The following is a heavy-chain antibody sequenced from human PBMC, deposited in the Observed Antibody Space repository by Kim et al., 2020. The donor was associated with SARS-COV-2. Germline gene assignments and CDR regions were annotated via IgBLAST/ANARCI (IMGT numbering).Heavy chain of an antibody. CDR2: ISSSSSYI. Sequence: GGSLRLSCAASGFTFSSYSMNWVRQAPGKGLEWVSSISSSSSYIYYADSVKGRFTISRDNAKNSLYLQMNSLRAEDTAVYYCARAWAGSSGYYTGENFDYWGQGTLVTVSS. CDR1: GFTFSSYS. V-gene: IGHV3-21*01. D-gene: IGHD3-22*01. CDR3: ARAWAGSSGYYTGENFDY. J-gene: IGHJ4*02.